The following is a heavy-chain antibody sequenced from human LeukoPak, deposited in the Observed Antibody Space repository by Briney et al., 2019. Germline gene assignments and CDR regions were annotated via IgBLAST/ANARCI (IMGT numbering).Heavy chain of an antibody. Sequence: PSETLSLTCTVSGGSISNYYWSWIRRPPGKGLEWIGYIYHTGTIKYNPSLKSRVTISVDTSKNQFFLKLSSVTAADTAVYYCARDQYYYGSGSYGLDYWGQGTLVTVSS. CDR1: GGSISNYY. CDR2: IYHTGTI. CDR3: ARDQYYYGSGSYGLDY. J-gene: IGHJ4*02. D-gene: IGHD3-10*01. V-gene: IGHV4-59*12.